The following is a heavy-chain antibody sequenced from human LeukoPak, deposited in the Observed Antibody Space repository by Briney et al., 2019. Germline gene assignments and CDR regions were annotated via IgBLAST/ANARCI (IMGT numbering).Heavy chain of an antibody. CDR2: IKQDGSEK. CDR3: ARAAYCGGDCYQYYFDY. Sequence: GGFLRLSCAASGFTFSSYWMSWVRQAPGKGLEWVANIKQDGSEKYYVDSVKGRFTISRDNAKNSLYLQMNSLRAEDTAVYYCARAAYCGGDCYQYYFDYWGQGTLVTVSS. J-gene: IGHJ4*02. CDR1: GFTFSSYW. V-gene: IGHV3-7*01. D-gene: IGHD2-21*02.